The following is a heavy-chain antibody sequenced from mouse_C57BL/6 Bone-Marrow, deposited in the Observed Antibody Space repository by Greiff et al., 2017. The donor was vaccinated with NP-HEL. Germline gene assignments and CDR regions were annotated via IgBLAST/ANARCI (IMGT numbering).Heavy chain of an antibody. CDR1: GYTFTDYE. Sequence: VQLQQSGAELVRPGASVTLSCKASGYTFTDYEMHWVKQTPVHGLEWIGAIDPETGGTAYTQKFKGKAILTADKSSSTAYMELRSLTYEDSAVYYSTRRGLDSTPFAYWGQGTLVTVSA. CDR3: TRRGLDSTPFAY. J-gene: IGHJ3*01. D-gene: IGHD2-5*01. CDR2: IDPETGGT. V-gene: IGHV1-15*01.